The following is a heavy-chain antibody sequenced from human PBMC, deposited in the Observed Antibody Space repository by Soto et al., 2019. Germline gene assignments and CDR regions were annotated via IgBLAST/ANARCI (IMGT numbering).Heavy chain of an antibody. CDR1: GFTFSSYG. D-gene: IGHD3-9*01. CDR3: ARENYDILTGYPKDYYYYYMDV. V-gene: IGHV3-33*01. J-gene: IGHJ6*03. CDR2: IWYDGSNK. Sequence: GGSLRLSCAASGFTFSSYGMHWVRQAPGKGLEWVAVIWYDGSNKYYADSVKGRFTISRDNSKNTLYLQMNSLRAEDTAVYYCARENYDILTGYPKDYYYYYMDVWGKGTTVTVSS.